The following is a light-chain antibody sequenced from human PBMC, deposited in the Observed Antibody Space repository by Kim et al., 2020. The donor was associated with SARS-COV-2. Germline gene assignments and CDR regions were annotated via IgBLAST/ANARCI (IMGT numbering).Light chain of an antibody. CDR2: QDS. Sequence: VSAGQTASITCSGGKLGDKYACWYQQKPGQSPVLVIHQDSKRPSGIPERFSGSNSGNTATLTISGTQAMDEADYYCQAWDSSTVVFGGGTQLTVL. CDR3: QAWDSSTVV. J-gene: IGLJ2*01. CDR1: KLGDKY. V-gene: IGLV3-1*01.